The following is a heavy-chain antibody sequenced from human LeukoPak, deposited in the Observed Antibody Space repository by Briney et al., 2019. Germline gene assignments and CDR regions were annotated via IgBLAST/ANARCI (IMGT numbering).Heavy chain of an antibody. J-gene: IGHJ1*01. CDR2: IFWSGLGT. CDR1: GFTFDDDG. V-gene: IGHV3-20*04. Sequence: GGSLRLSCAASGFTFDDDGTSWVRQAPGKGLQWVSTIFWSGLGTGYADSAKGRFTISRDNAKNSLYLQMNSLRAEDTALYYCAKDSKQWLTLFQHWGQGTLVTVSS. D-gene: IGHD6-19*01. CDR3: AKDSKQWLTLFQH.